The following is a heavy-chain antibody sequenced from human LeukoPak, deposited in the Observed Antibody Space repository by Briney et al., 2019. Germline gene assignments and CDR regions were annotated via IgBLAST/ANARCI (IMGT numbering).Heavy chain of an antibody. CDR2: IYYSGST. V-gene: IGHV4-39*01. CDR3: ARHRRPGRGVIMGWFDP. J-gene: IGHJ5*02. Sequence: SETLSLTCTVSGGSISSSSYYWGWIRQPPGKGLEWIGSIYYSGSTYYNPSLKSRVTISVDTSKNQFSLKLSYVTAADTAVYYCARHRRPGRGVIMGWFDPWGQGTLVTVSS. CDR1: GGSISSSSYY. D-gene: IGHD3-10*01.